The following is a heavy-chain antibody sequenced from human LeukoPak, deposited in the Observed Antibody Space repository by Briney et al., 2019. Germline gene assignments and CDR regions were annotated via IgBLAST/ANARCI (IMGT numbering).Heavy chain of an antibody. D-gene: IGHD4-23*01. CDR2: IVVGSGNT. CDR3: AAATAPEHGGNFRYYYYYGMDV. J-gene: IGHJ6*02. CDR1: GFTFTSSA. Sequence: SVKVSCKASGFTFTSSAMQWVRQARGQRLEWIGWIVVGSGNTNYAQKFQERVTITRDMSTSTAYMELSSLRSEDTAVYYCAAATAPEHGGNFRYYYYYGMDVWGQGTTVTVSS. V-gene: IGHV1-58*02.